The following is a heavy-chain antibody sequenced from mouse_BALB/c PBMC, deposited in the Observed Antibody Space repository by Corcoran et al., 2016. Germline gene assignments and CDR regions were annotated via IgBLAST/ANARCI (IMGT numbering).Heavy chain of an antibody. V-gene: IGHV9-1*02. J-gene: IGHJ2*01. D-gene: IGHD3-1*01. CDR1: VYTFTNYG. CDR2: INTYTGEP. CDR3: ARGSSGYDY. Sequence: QIQLVQSGPELKKPGETVKISCKASVYTFTNYGMNWVKQAPGKGLKWMGWINTYTGEPTYADDFKGRFAFSLETPASTAYLQINNLKNEDMATYFCARGSSGYDYWGQGTTLTVSS.